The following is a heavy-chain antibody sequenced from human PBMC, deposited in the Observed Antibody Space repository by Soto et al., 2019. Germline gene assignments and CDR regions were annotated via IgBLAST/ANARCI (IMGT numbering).Heavy chain of an antibody. CDR1: GDTFTSYY. Sequence: GASVKVSCKASGDTFTSYYMHWVRQAPGQGLEWMGIINPSGGSTSYAQKFQGRVTMTRDTSTSTVYMELSSLRSEDTAVYYCARAVAGNYYYYGMDVWGQGTTVTVSS. CDR2: INPSGGST. V-gene: IGHV1-46*01. CDR3: ARAVAGNYYYYGMDV. D-gene: IGHD6-19*01. J-gene: IGHJ6*02.